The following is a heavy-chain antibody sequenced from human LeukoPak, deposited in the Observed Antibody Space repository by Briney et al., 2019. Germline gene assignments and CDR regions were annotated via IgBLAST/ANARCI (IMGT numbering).Heavy chain of an antibody. CDR1: GFPFSSYS. V-gene: IGHV3-21*01. J-gene: IGHJ6*03. D-gene: IGHD6-13*01. CDR3: ASTTAAGTYYYYYMDV. CDR2: ISSSSSYI. Sequence: GGSLRLSCAVSGFPFSSYSMNWVRQAPGKGLEWVSSISSSSSYIYYADSVKGRFTISRDNAKNSLYLQMNSLRAEDTAVYYCASTTAAGTYYYYYMDVWGKGTTVTISS.